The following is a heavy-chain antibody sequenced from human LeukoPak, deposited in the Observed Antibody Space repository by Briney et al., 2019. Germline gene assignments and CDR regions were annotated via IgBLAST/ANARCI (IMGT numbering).Heavy chain of an antibody. CDR1: GGTFSSYA. Sequence: ASVKVSCKASGGTFSSYAISWVRQATGQGLEWMGWMNPNSGNTGYAQKFQGRVTITRNTSISTAYMELSSLRSEDTAVYYCARVYDGNFDYWGQGTLVTVSS. CDR2: MNPNSGNT. V-gene: IGHV1-8*03. D-gene: IGHD3-3*01. J-gene: IGHJ4*02. CDR3: ARVYDGNFDY.